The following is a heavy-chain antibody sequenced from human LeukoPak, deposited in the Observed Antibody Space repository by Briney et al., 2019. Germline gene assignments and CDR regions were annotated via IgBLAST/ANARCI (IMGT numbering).Heavy chain of an antibody. J-gene: IGHJ4*02. Sequence: SETLSLTCSVSGGSIRSTTYYWGWIRQPPGKGLEWIGSIYYSGNTYYSPSLMSRVTISVDTSKNQFSLNLSSVTAADTAVYFCARAPHFFDTSGSRYYFDCWGQGALVTVSS. D-gene: IGHD3-22*01. CDR1: GGSIRSTTYY. CDR2: IYYSGNT. V-gene: IGHV4-39*07. CDR3: ARAPHFFDTSGSRYYFDC.